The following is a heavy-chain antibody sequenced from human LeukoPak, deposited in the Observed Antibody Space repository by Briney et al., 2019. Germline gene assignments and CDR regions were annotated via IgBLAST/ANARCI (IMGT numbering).Heavy chain of an antibody. Sequence: PGRSLRLSCAASGFTFSGYGMHWVRQAPGKGLEWVAVISYDGSNKYYADSVKGRFTISRDNSKNTLYLQMNSLRAEDTAVYYCAKDRSITILRYYFDYWGQGTLVTVSS. V-gene: IGHV3-30*18. CDR3: AKDRSITILRYYFDY. CDR2: ISYDGSNK. CDR1: GFTFSGYG. D-gene: IGHD3-9*01. J-gene: IGHJ4*02.